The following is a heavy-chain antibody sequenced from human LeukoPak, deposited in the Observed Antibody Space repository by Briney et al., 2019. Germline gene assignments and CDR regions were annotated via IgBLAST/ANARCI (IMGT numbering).Heavy chain of an antibody. Sequence: SETLSLTCTVSGGSISNYYWSWIRQSPGTGLEWIAYIYNTESRRTNFNPSLKGRVTMSVDMSKTQFSLRLSSVTAAHTALYYCARHKIAMAPFDTWGQGTLVTVSS. CDR1: GGSISNYY. V-gene: IGHV4-59*08. J-gene: IGHJ4*02. CDR3: ARHKIAMAPFDT. CDR2: IYNTESRRT. D-gene: IGHD6-19*01.